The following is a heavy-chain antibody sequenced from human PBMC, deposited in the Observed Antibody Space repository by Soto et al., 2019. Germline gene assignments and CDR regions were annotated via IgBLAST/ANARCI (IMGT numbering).Heavy chain of an antibody. J-gene: IGHJ4*02. V-gene: IGHV2-5*02. CDR2: IYWDDEK. Sequence: KESGPTLVKPTETLTLTCTFSGFSLSTSGVGVGWIRQSPGKAPEWLALIYWDDEKRYSASLKSRLTISKDTSKNQVVLTMANLDPADTATYHCAHRVLRTVFGLVTTTAIYFDFWGQGTPVAVSS. CDR3: AHRVLRTVFGLVTTTAIYFDF. D-gene: IGHD3-3*01. CDR1: GFSLSTSGVG.